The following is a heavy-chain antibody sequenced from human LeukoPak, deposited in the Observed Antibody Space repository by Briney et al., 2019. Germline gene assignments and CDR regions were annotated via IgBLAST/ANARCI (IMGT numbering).Heavy chain of an antibody. V-gene: IGHV1-2*02. CDR1: GYTFTGYY. CDR2: INPNSGGT. D-gene: IGHD3-22*01. J-gene: IGHJ5*02. CDR3: ARGPPGRVYDITKRGLFDP. Sequence: ASVKVSCKASGYTFTGYYMHWVRQAPGKGLEWMGWINPNSGGTNYAQKFQGRVTMTRDTSISTAYMELSRLRSDDTAVYYCARGPPGRVYDITKRGLFDPWGQGTLVTVSS.